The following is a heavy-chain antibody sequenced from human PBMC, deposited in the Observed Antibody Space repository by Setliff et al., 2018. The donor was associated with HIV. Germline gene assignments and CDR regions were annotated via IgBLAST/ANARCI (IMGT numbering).Heavy chain of an antibody. D-gene: IGHD6-13*01. CDR3: ARETSSSWFDY. Sequence: SETLSLTCTVSGGSISSYYWSWIRQPPGKGLEWIGYISSSGRTSYNPSLKSRVTMSLDTSKNQYSLKVNSVTAADTAVYYCARETSSSWFDYWGQGSLVTVSS. CDR1: GGSISSYY. V-gene: IGHV4-4*08. J-gene: IGHJ4*02. CDR2: ISSSGRT.